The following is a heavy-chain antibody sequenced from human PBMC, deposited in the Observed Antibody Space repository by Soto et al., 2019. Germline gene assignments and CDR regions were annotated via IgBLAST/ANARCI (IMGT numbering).Heavy chain of an antibody. CDR3: AKDGYSSSWYAAGWCYYFDY. CDR1: GFTFSSYG. CDR2: ISYDGSNK. V-gene: IGHV3-30*18. D-gene: IGHD6-13*01. J-gene: IGHJ4*02. Sequence: GGSLRLSCAASGFTFSSYGMHWVRQAPGKGLEWVAVISYDGSNKYYADSVKGRFTISRDNSKNTLYLQMNSLRAEDTAVYYCAKDGYSSSWYAAGWCYYFDYWGQGTLVTVSS.